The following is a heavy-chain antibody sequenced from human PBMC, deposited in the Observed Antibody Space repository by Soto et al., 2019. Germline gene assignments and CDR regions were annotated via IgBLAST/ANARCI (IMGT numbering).Heavy chain of an antibody. CDR2: IGSGGSPI. D-gene: IGHD2-2*01. J-gene: IGHJ2*01. CDR1: GFTFSDYY. V-gene: IGHV3-11*01. CDR3: ARVRAAMNWYFDL. Sequence: PGGSLRLSCAASGFTFSDYYMSWIRQAPGKGLEWVSYIGSGGSPIYYTDSVRGRFTISRDNAKNPLYLQMNSLRAEDTAVYHCARVRAAMNWYFDLWGRGTLVTVSS.